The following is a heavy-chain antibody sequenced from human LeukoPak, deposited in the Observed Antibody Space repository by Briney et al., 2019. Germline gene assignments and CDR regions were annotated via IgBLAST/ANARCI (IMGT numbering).Heavy chain of an antibody. V-gene: IGHV3-48*04. Sequence: GGSLRLSCAASGFTFSSYSMNWVRQAPGKGLEWVSYISSSSSTIYYADSVKGRFTISRDNAKNSLYLQMNSLRAEDTAVYYCARDWEHTVTTNINAFDIWGQGTMVTVSS. J-gene: IGHJ3*02. CDR2: ISSSSSTI. D-gene: IGHD4-17*01. CDR1: GFTFSSYS. CDR3: ARDWEHTVTTNINAFDI.